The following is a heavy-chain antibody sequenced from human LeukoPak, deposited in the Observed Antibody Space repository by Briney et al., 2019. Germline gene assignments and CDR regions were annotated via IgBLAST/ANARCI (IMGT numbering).Heavy chain of an antibody. Sequence: SSETLSLTCTVSGGSISSSSYYWGWIRQPPGKGLEWIGSIYYSGSTYYNPSLESRVTISVDTSKNQFSLKLSSVTAANTAVYYCARHGRDFWSGYTNNWFDPLGQGTLVTVSS. CDR2: IYYSGST. D-gene: IGHD3-3*01. V-gene: IGHV4-39*01. J-gene: IGHJ5*02. CDR1: GGSISSSSYY. CDR3: ARHGRDFWSGYTNNWFDP.